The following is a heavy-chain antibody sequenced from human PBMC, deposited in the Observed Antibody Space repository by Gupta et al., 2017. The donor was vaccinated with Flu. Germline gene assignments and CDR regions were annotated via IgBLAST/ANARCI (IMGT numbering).Heavy chain of an antibody. CDR2: INTNTGNP. D-gene: IGHD2-2*01. V-gene: IGHV7-4-1*02. Sequence: GQGLEWMGWINTNTGNPTYAQGFTGRFVFSLDTSVSTAYLQINSLKAEDTAVYYCATGPYCSSTSCYEFWFDPWGQGTLVTVSS. CDR3: ATGPYCSSTSCYEFWFDP. J-gene: IGHJ5*02.